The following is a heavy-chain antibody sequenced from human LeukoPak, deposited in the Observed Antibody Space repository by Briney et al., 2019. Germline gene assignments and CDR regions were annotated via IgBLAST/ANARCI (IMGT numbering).Heavy chain of an antibody. CDR1: GYTFTGYH. Sequence: ASVKVSCKASGYTFTGYHIHWVRQAPGQGLEWMGRINPYSGDTNFAQKFQGRVTMTRDTSITTAYMDLSSLTPDDTAVYFCARDQGSLTRSWYTVHWGQGTQVTVSS. J-gene: IGHJ4*02. D-gene: IGHD6-13*01. V-gene: IGHV1-2*06. CDR3: ARDQGSLTRSWYTVH. CDR2: INPYSGDT.